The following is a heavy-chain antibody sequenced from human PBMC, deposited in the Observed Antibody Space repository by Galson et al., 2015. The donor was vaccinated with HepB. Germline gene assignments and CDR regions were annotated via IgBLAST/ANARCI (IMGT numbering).Heavy chain of an antibody. CDR1: GGTFSSYA. CDR3: ARDLWGYSSSWYAGKENYYYYYGMDV. J-gene: IGHJ6*02. Sequence: SVKVSCKASGGTFSSYAISWVRQAPGQGLEWMGGIIPIFGTANYAQKFQGRVTITADESTSTAYMELSSLRSEDTAVYYCARDLWGYSSSWYAGKENYYYYYGMDVWGQGTTVTVSS. CDR2: IIPIFGTA. V-gene: IGHV1-69*13. D-gene: IGHD6-13*01.